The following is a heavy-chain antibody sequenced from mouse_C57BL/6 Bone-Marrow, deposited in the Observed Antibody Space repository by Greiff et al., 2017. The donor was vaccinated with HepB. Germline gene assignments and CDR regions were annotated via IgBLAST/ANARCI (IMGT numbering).Heavy chain of an antibody. CDR2: IWSGGST. J-gene: IGHJ4*01. Sequence: VHLVESGPGLVQPSQSLSITCTVSGFSLTSYGVHWVRQSPGKGLEWLGVIWSGGSTDYNSAFISRLSISKDNSKSQVFFKMNSLQADATAIDYCASGRVTTGYWGQGTSVTVSS. V-gene: IGHV2-2*01. CDR3: ASGRVTTGY. D-gene: IGHD2-2*01. CDR1: GFSLTSYG.